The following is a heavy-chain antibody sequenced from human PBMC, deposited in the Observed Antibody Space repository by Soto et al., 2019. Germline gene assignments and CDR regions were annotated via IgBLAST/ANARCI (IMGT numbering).Heavy chain of an antibody. V-gene: IGHV1-18*01. CDR2: ISAYNGNT. CDR3: ARVLVEYSSSSVKGGWRYYYYYGMDV. CDR1: GYTFTSYG. J-gene: IGHJ6*02. D-gene: IGHD6-6*01. Sequence: ASVKVSCKASGYTFTSYGISWVRQAPGQGLEWMGWISAYNGNTNYAQKLQGRVTMTTDTSTSTAYMELRSLRSDDTAVYYCARVLVEYSSSSVKGGWRYYYYYGMDVWGQ.